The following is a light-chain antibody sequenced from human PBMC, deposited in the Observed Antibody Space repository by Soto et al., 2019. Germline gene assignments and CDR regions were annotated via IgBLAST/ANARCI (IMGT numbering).Light chain of an antibody. CDR2: AAS. J-gene: IGKJ1*01. CDR3: RQDYNFPRT. Sequence: AIQMTQSPSSLSASVGDRVTITCRASQGISNDLGWYQHKPGKAHKLLIYAASSLQSGVPSRFSGSGSGTDFTLTISSVQPEDSANYYCRQDYNFPRTFGQGTKVEIK. CDR1: QGISND. V-gene: IGKV1-6*01.